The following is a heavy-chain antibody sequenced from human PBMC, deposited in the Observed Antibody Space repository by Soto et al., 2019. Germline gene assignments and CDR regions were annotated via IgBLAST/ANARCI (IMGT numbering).Heavy chain of an antibody. Sequence: QVQLVESGGGVVQPGRSLRLSCAASGFTCSNYGMHWVRQAPGKGLEWVAIIWDDGSDRFYADSVKGRFTISRDTSKNTLYLQMTSLRAEDTAVYYCALREGDYIVYWGQGTLVAVSS. CDR1: GFTCSNYG. V-gene: IGHV3-33*01. D-gene: IGHD3-16*01. CDR3: ALREGDYIVY. CDR2: IWDDGSDR. J-gene: IGHJ4*02.